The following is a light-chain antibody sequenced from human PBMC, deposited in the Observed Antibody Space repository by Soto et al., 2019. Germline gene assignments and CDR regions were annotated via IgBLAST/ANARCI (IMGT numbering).Light chain of an antibody. CDR2: GAS. Sequence: EIVLTQSPGTLSLSPGERATLSCRASQSVSSSYLAWYQQKPGQAPRLLIYGASGRATGIPDRFSGSGSGTDFTLTISRLEPEDFAVYYCQQCGSSPRTFGQGTKVEIK. J-gene: IGKJ1*01. CDR1: QSVSSSY. CDR3: QQCGSSPRT. V-gene: IGKV3-20*01.